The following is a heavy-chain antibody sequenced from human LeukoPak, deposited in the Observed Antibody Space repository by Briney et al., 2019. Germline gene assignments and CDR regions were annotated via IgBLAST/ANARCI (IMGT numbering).Heavy chain of an antibody. CDR1: GGSFSGYY. J-gene: IGHJ6*03. CDR3: ARGYEGGIAARRNYYYYYMDV. Sequence: PSETLSLTCAVYGGSFSGYYWSWLRQPPGKGLEWIGEINHSGSTNYNPSLKSRVTISVDTSKNQFSLKLSSVTAADTAVYYCARGYEGGIAARRNYYYYYMDVWGKGTTVTVSS. V-gene: IGHV4-34*01. CDR2: INHSGST. D-gene: IGHD6-6*01.